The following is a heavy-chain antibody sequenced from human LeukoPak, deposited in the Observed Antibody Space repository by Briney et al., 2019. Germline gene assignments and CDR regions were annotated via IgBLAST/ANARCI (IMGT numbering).Heavy chain of an antibody. CDR3: ARGLASGYPPIPFDY. CDR2: IIDTGST. D-gene: IGHD3-3*01. J-gene: IGHJ4*02. V-gene: IGHV4-34*12. CDR1: GGSISSYY. Sequence: SETLSLTCTVSGGSISSYYWTWIRQPPGKGLEWVGEIIDTGSTKYNSSLKSRVTISVDTSKNQFSLSLDSVTAADTAVYYCARGLASGYPPIPFDYWGQGTLVTVSS.